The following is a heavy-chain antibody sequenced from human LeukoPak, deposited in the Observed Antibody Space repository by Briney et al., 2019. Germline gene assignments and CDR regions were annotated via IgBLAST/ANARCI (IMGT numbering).Heavy chain of an antibody. Sequence: ASVKVSCKASGYTFTSYGISWVRQAPGQGLEWMGIINPSGGSISYAQKFQGRVTMTRDTSTSTVYMELSSLRSEDTAVYYCARDPSPLYSSSWYYFDYWGQGTLVTVSS. CDR3: ARDPSPLYSSSWYYFDY. CDR2: INPSGGSI. CDR1: GYTFTSYG. J-gene: IGHJ4*02. V-gene: IGHV1-46*01. D-gene: IGHD6-13*01.